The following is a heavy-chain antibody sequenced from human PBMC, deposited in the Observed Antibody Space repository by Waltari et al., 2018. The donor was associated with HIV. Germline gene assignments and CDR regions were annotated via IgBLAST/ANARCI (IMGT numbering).Heavy chain of an antibody. V-gene: IGHV4-61*02. CDR1: GGSISSGSYY. J-gene: IGHJ4*02. D-gene: IGHD4-17*01. CDR2: IYTSRST. CDR3: ARATGDSPFDY. Sequence: QVQLQESGPGLVKPSQPLSLTCTVSGGSISSGSYYWSWIRQPAGKGLEWIGRIYTSRSTNYNPSLKSRVTISVDTSKNQLSLKLSSVTAADTAVYYCARATGDSPFDYWGQGTLVTVSS.